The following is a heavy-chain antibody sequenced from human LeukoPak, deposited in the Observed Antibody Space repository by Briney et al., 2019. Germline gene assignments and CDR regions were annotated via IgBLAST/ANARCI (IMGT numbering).Heavy chain of an antibody. V-gene: IGHV4-38-2*02. J-gene: IGHJ4*02. Sequence: SETLSLTCTVSGYFIRSGFYWGWIRQPPGKGLEWIGSFYHSGSTYYNPSLESRVTISLDTSKNQLSLKLTSVTAADTAVYYCARTSSSGLVGGYYFDYWGQGTLVTVSS. CDR3: ARTSSSGLVGGYYFDY. CDR1: GYFIRSGFY. D-gene: IGHD6-19*01. CDR2: FYHSGST.